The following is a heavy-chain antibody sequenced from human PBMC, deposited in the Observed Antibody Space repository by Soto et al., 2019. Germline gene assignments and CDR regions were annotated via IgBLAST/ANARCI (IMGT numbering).Heavy chain of an antibody. D-gene: IGHD3-3*01. V-gene: IGHV3-33*01. CDR1: GFTFSSYG. J-gene: IGHJ4*02. CDR3: ARDPGVANYYFDY. Sequence: QVQLVESGGGVVQPGTSLRLSCAPSGFTFSSYGMHWVRQAPGKGLEWVAVIWYDGSKQYYADSVKGRFTISRDNSKNTLYLHMNSLSAEDTAVYYCARDPGVANYYFDYWGQGTLVTVCS. CDR2: IWYDGSKQ.